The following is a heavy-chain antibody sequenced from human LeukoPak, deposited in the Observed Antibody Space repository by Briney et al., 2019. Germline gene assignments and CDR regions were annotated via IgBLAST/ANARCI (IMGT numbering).Heavy chain of an antibody. D-gene: IGHD2-2*02. J-gene: IGHJ4*02. CDR2: IYHSGST. V-gene: IGHV4-30-2*01. Sequence: SGTLSLTCAVSGGSISSGGYSWSWIRQPPGKGLEWIGNIYHSGSTYYNPSLKSRVTISVDTSKNQFSLKLSSVTAADTAVYYCARVGYCSSTSCYTWGLVDYWGQGTLVTVSS. CDR3: ARVGYCSSTSCYTWGLVDY. CDR1: GGSISSGGYS.